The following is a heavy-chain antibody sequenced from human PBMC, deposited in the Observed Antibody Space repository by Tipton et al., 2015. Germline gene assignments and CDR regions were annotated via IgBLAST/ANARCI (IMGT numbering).Heavy chain of an antibody. CDR3: ARDSFGYYSFDS. CDR2: IYPTTST. V-gene: IGHV4-34*01. Sequence: LRLSCAVEGGSFSFHYWSWIRQPPGRALEWIGEIYPTTSTNYNPSLKSRVAMSVHTSKNQFSLKLISVAAADTAVYHCARDSFGYYSFDSWGPGTLVTVSS. J-gene: IGHJ4*02. D-gene: IGHD3-22*01. CDR1: GGSFSFHY.